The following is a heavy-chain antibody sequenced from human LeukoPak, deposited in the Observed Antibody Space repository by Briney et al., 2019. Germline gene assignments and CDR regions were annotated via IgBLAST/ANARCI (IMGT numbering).Heavy chain of an antibody. J-gene: IGHJ5*02. V-gene: IGHV3-21*01. Sequence: GGSLRLSCAASGFTFSSYSMNWVRQAPGKGLEWVSSISSSSSYIYYADSVKGRFTISRDNAKNSLNLQMNGLRAEDTAVYYCARNLGSTSEFDPWGQGTLVTVSS. D-gene: IGHD2-2*01. CDR1: GFTFSSYS. CDR3: ARNLGSTSEFDP. CDR2: ISSSSSYI.